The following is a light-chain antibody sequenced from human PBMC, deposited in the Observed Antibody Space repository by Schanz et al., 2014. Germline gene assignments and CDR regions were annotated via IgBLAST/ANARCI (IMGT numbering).Light chain of an antibody. Sequence: EIVLTQSPATLSLSPGERATLSCRASQSVSSYLAWYQQKPGQAPRLLIYDASNRATGIPARFSGSGSGTDFTLTISSLEPEDFAVYYCQQYHIWPPWTFGQGTKVEIK. V-gene: IGKV3-11*01. CDR1: QSVSSY. J-gene: IGKJ1*01. CDR2: DAS. CDR3: QQYHIWPPWT.